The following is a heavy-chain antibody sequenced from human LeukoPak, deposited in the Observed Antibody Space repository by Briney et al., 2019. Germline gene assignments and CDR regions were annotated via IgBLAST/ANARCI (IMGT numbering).Heavy chain of an antibody. Sequence: GGSLRLSCAASGFTFSSYGMHWVRQAPGKGLEWVAFIRYDGSNKYYADSVKGRFTISRDNSKNTLYLQMNSLRAEDTALYYCAKAAYGDYVNWFDPWGQGTLVTVSS. CDR1: GFTFSSYG. CDR3: AKAAYGDYVNWFDP. V-gene: IGHV3-30*02. CDR2: IRYDGSNK. J-gene: IGHJ5*02. D-gene: IGHD4-17*01.